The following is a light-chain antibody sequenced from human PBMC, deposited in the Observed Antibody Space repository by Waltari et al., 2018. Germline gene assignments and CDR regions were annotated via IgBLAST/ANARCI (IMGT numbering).Light chain of an antibody. J-gene: IGKJ4*01. CDR3: QQSYSTPIT. CDR1: QSISSY. Sequence: DIQMTQSPSSLSASVGDRVTITCRASQSISSYLNWYQQKPGKAPKLLIYAESSLQSGVPSRFSGSGSGTDFTLTISSLQPEDFATYYCQQSYSTPITFGGGTKVEIK. CDR2: AES. V-gene: IGKV1-39*01.